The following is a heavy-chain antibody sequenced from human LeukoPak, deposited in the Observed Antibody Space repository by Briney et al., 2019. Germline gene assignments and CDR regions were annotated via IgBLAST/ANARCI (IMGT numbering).Heavy chain of an antibody. J-gene: IGHJ5*02. Sequence: GGSLRLSCAASGFNFSDYYMSWIRQAPGKGLEWVSDISSSGSTIYYADSVKGRFTISRDNAKNSLYLQMNSLRAEDTAVYYCAGSYYGSPPDWFDPWGQGTLVTVSS. V-gene: IGHV3-11*01. CDR2: ISSSGSTI. CDR1: GFNFSDYY. CDR3: AGSYYGSPPDWFDP. D-gene: IGHD3-10*01.